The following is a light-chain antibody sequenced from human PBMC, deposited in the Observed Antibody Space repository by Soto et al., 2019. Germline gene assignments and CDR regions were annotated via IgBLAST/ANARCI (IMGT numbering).Light chain of an antibody. Sequence: EIVLTQSPATLSLSPGERATLSCRASQSVSSYLAWYQQKPGQAPRLLIYDASNRATGIPARFSGSGSGTDFTLTISSLEPEDFAVYYCQQRSHWPITFCQGTRLEI. CDR2: DAS. CDR3: QQRSHWPIT. J-gene: IGKJ5*01. CDR1: QSVSSY. V-gene: IGKV3-11*01.